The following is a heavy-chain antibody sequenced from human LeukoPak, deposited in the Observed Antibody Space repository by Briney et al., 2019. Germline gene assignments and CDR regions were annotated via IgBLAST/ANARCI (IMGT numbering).Heavy chain of an antibody. CDR1: GLTLSREG. CDR2: ISSDENSK. CDR3: ARDIGGLDGDGLDY. D-gene: IGHD4-17*01. V-gene: IGHV3-30*03. J-gene: IGHJ4*02. Sequence: GRSLRLSCVASGLTLSREGLHWIRQAPGKGLEWVAVISSDENSKYYADSVKGRFTVSRDNSKNTLFLQMNSLRVEDTAVYYCARDIGGLDGDGLDYWGQGTLVSVSS.